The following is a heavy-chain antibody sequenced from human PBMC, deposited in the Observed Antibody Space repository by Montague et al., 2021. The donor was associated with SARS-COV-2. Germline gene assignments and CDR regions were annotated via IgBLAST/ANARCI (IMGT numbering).Heavy chain of an antibody. V-gene: IGHV4-4*07. Sequence: SETLSLTCTVSGGSINSFFRSWIRQPAGKELEWIGRIYGNGNTNYNPSLKSRVTMSVDTSKNQFYLTLSSVTAADSAVYYCARLRRGTYYVSFDPWGQGALVSVSS. CDR1: GGSINSFF. CDR3: ARLRRGTYYVSFDP. D-gene: IGHD1-26*01. J-gene: IGHJ5*02. CDR2: IYGNGNT.